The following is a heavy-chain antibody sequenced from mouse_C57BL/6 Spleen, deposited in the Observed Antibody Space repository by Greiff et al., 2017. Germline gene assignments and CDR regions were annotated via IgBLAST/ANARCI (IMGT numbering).Heavy chain of an antibody. Sequence: QVQLQQSGPELVKPGASVKISCKASGYAFSSSWMNWVKQRPGQGLEWIGRIYPGDGDTNYNGKFKGKATLTADKSSSTAYRQLSSLTSEDSAVYFCAREGVYYYGSSLYYYAMDYWGQGTSVTVSS. CDR2: IYPGDGDT. CDR3: AREGVYYYGSSLYYYAMDY. J-gene: IGHJ4*01. V-gene: IGHV1-82*01. D-gene: IGHD1-1*01. CDR1: GYAFSSSW.